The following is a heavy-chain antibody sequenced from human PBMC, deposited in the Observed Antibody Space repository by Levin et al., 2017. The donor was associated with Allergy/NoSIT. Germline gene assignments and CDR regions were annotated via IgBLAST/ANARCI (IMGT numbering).Heavy chain of an antibody. J-gene: IGHJ4*02. D-gene: IGHD3-16*01. CDR1: GFTVSSNY. V-gene: IGHV3-66*01. CDR3: ARELGGSDDY. Sequence: SCAASGFTVSSNYMSWVRQAPGKGLEWVSVIYSGGSTYYADSVKGRFTISRDNSKNTLYLQMNSLRAEDTAVYYCARELGGSDDYWGQGTLVTVSS. CDR2: IYSGGST.